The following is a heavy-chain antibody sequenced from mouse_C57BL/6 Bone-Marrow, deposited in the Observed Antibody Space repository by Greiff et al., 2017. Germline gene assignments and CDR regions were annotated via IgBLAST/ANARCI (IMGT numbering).Heavy chain of an antibody. D-gene: IGHD2-3*01. Sequence: VQLQQSGAELMKPGASVKLSCQATGYTFTGYWIEWVKQRPGHGLEWIGEILPGSGSTNYNEKFKGKATFTADKSSKTAYRQLSSLTTEDSAIYYCARLYDGYYFGGYLDYWGQGTTLTVSS. V-gene: IGHV1-9*01. J-gene: IGHJ2*01. CDR3: ARLYDGYYFGGYLDY. CDR1: GYTFTGYW. CDR2: ILPGSGST.